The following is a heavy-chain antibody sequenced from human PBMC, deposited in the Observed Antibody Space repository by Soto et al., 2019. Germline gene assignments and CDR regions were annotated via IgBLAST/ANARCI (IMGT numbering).Heavy chain of an antibody. D-gene: IGHD1-26*01. CDR1: GFTFSSYA. CDR3: ASDAGPGWELLRHYFDF. V-gene: IGHV3-30-3*01. Sequence: GGSLRLSCAASGFTFSSYAMHLVRQAPSKVLEWVAVISYDGSNKYYADSVKGRFTISRDNSKNTLYLKMNSLRAEDTAVYYCASDAGPGWELLRHYFDFWGQGTLVTVSS. J-gene: IGHJ4*02. CDR2: ISYDGSNK.